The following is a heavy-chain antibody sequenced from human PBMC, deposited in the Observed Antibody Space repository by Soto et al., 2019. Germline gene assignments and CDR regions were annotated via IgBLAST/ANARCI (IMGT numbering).Heavy chain of an antibody. CDR1: GGSISSGGYY. Sequence: SETPSLTCTVSGGSISSGGYYWSWIRQHPGKGLEWIGYIYYSGSTYYNPSLKSRVTISVDTSKNQFSLKLSSVTAADTAVYYCARDRSSSGMDVWGQGTTVTVSS. D-gene: IGHD6-19*01. V-gene: IGHV4-31*03. CDR3: ARDRSSSGMDV. J-gene: IGHJ6*02. CDR2: IYYSGST.